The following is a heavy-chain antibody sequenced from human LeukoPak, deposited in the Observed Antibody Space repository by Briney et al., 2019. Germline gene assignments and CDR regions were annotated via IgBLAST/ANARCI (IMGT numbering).Heavy chain of an antibody. CDR1: GCSFTHYW. CDR3: ARRITIFGDGNWFDF. J-gene: IGHJ5*01. CDR2: IYPGDSDI. V-gene: IGHV5-51*01. Sequence: GESLKISCKCSGCSFTHYWIGWVRQMPGKGLEWMGIIYPGDSDIRYSPSFQGQVTISADKSINTAYLQWSSLKASDTAMYYCARRITIFGDGNWFDFWGQGTLVTVS. D-gene: IGHD3-3*01.